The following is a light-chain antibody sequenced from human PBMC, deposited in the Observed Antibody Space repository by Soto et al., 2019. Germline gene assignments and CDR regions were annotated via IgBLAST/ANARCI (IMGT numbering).Light chain of an antibody. CDR1: SSNIGAGYD. V-gene: IGLV1-40*01. CDR2: GNR. J-gene: IGLJ1*01. Sequence: QSVLTQPPSVSGAPGQRVTISCTGSSSNIGAGYDVHWYQQFPGAAPKLVIFGNRNRPSGVPERFSGSKSGTSASLAITGLQAEDEADYYCISYTSTSNLVFGTGTKVTVL. CDR3: ISYTSTSNLV.